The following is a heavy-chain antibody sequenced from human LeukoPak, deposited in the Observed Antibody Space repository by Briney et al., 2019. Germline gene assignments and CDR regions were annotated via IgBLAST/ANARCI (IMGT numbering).Heavy chain of an antibody. J-gene: IGHJ3*02. CDR1: SGSFSGYY. CDR3: ARGLEGVVVPAASDAFDI. Sequence: PSETLSLTCAVYSGSFSGYYWSWIRQPPGKGLEWIGEINHSGSTNYNPSLKSRVTISVDTSKNQFSLKLSSVTAADTAVYYCARGLEGVVVPAASDAFDIWGQGTMVTVSS. CDR2: INHSGST. D-gene: IGHD2-2*01. V-gene: IGHV4-34*01.